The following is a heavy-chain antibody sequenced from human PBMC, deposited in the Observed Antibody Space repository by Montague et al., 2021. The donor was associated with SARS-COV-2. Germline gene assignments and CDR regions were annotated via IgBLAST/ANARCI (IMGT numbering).Heavy chain of an antibody. Sequence: SLRLSCAASGFTFSIYAMTWVRQAPGKGLEWLSAIGSTGGSTYYADSVKGRFTISRDNSKNTLYLQMNSLRAEDTAVYYCAKGDTAMALYNWFDPWGQGTLVTVSS. J-gene: IGHJ5*02. CDR1: GFTFSIYA. CDR3: AKGDTAMALYNWFDP. V-gene: IGHV3-23*01. CDR2: IGSTGGST. D-gene: IGHD5-18*01.